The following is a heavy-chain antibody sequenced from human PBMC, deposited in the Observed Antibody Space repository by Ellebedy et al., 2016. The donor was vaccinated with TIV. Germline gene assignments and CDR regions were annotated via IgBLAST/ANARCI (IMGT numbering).Heavy chain of an antibody. CDR2: ISGPDMRT. J-gene: IGHJ3*01. Sequence: GESLKISXAASGFTFSSYAMSWVRQAPGKGLEWVSAISGPDMRTWYADSVKGRFTITRDTSMNMVYLHMNSLRVEDTAIYYCAKDRNLPNDVFDLWGQGTVVTVSS. D-gene: IGHD5-24*01. V-gene: IGHV3-23*01. CDR1: GFTFSSYA. CDR3: AKDRNLPNDVFDL.